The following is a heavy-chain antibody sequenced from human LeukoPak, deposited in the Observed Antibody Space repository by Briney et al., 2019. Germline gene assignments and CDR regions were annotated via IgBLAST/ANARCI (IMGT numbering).Heavy chain of an antibody. CDR3: AREADWFDP. D-gene: IGHD2-15*01. CDR2: VHSSSTT. CDR1: GGSITSYY. V-gene: IGHV4-4*07. J-gene: IGHJ5*02. Sequence: KTSETLSLTCTVSGGSITSYYWSWVRQPAGKGLEWIGHVHSSSTTKYNSSLESRVTMSIDTSRNQFSLKLRSVTAADTAVYYCAREADWFDPWGQGALVIVSS.